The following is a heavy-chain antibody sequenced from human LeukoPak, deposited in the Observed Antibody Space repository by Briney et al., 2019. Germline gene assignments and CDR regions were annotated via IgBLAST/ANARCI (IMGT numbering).Heavy chain of an antibody. CDR1: GVTFSTYW. Sequence: GGSLRLSCAASGVTFSTYWMSWVRQAPGKGLEWVANINQDGSQNRYVDSVQGRFTISRDNTKNSLFLQMNSLRAEDTAVYYCANLKDDVTKLAYWGQGTLVTVSS. CDR3: ANLKDDVTKLAY. CDR2: INQDGSQN. D-gene: IGHD2-8*01. V-gene: IGHV3-7*01. J-gene: IGHJ4*02.